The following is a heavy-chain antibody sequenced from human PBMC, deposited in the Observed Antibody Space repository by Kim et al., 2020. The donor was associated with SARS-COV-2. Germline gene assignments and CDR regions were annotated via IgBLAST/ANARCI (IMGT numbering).Heavy chain of an antibody. CDR3: ARDNTPRVREITPYGDYVDAFDI. CDR2: ISSSSSTI. D-gene: IGHD4-17*01. Sequence: GGSLRLSCAASGFTFSSYSMNWVRQAPGKGLEWVSYISSSSSTIYYADSVKGRFTISRDNAKNSLYLQMNSLRDEDTAVYYCARDNTPRVREITPYGDYVDAFDIWGQGTMVTVSS. V-gene: IGHV3-48*02. J-gene: IGHJ3*02. CDR1: GFTFSSYS.